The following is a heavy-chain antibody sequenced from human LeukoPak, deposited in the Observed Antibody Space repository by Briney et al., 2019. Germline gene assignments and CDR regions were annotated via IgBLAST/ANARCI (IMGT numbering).Heavy chain of an antibody. J-gene: IGHJ4*02. Sequence: SETLSLTCTVSGGSISSYYWSWIRQPPGQGLEWIGYIYYSGSTDYNPSLKSRVNISVDTSKNQFSLKLSSVTAADMAVYFCARVRVSSGSHPWYFDYWGQGTLVTVSS. CDR2: IYYSGST. D-gene: IGHD3-22*01. CDR1: GGSISSYY. CDR3: ARVRVSSGSHPWYFDY. V-gene: IGHV4-59*01.